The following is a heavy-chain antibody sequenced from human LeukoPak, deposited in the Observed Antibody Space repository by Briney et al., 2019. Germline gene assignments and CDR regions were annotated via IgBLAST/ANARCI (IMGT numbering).Heavy chain of an antibody. D-gene: IGHD4-17*01. Sequence: GGSLRLSCAASEFIFSDYEMNWVRQAPGKGLEWVAFIRLDGSIKYYADSVRGRFTISIDNSKNTLYLQMNSLRAEDTAVYYCAKHDYGDYFAFDIWGQGTMVTVSS. V-gene: IGHV3-30*02. CDR2: IRLDGSIK. CDR3: AKHDYGDYFAFDI. CDR1: EFIFSDYE. J-gene: IGHJ3*02.